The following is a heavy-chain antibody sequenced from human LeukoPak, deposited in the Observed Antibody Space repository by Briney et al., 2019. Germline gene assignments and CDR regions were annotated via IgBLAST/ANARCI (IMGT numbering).Heavy chain of an antibody. CDR3: AIWMSNNADFTGPIDY. D-gene: IGHD2-2*03. CDR2: ISGAGGNV. CDR1: GFTFRNYG. J-gene: IGHJ4*02. V-gene: IGHV3-48*01. Sequence: GGSLRLSCAASGFTFRNYGLSWVRQAPGKGLEWVSYISGAGGNVNYPDSVKGRFIVSRDNGKNSLYLQMSSLRAEDTAVYYCAIWMSNNADFTGPIDYWGQGTLVTVSS.